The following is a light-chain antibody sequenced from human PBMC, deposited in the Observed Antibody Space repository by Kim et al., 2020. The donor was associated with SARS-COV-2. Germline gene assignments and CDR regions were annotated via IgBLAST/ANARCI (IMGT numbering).Light chain of an antibody. CDR1: QSVSSN. CDR2: GAS. J-gene: IGKJ2*01. CDR3: QQYKNWPPHT. Sequence: EIVMTQSPATLSVSPGERATLSCRASQSVSSNLAWYQQKPGQAPRLLIYGASIRATGIPARFSGSGSGTEFTLTISSLQSEDFAVYYCQQYKNWPPHTFGQGTKLEI. V-gene: IGKV3D-15*01.